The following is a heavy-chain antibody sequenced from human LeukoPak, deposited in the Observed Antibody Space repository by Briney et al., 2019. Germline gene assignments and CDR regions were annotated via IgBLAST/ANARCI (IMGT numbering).Heavy chain of an antibody. V-gene: IGHV4-59*01. J-gene: IGHJ6*02. D-gene: IGHD5-18*01. CDR1: GGSIRNYY. CDR3: ARGGDSSGYLNHYYYGMDV. CDR2: IHYGGST. Sequence: PSETLSLTCIVSGGSIRNYYWNWIRQSPGKGLEWIGFIHYGGSTYYRPTLKSRVTMSVDTSKNQFSLKLTSVTAADTAVYYCARGGDSSGYLNHYYYGMDVWGQGTTVAVSS.